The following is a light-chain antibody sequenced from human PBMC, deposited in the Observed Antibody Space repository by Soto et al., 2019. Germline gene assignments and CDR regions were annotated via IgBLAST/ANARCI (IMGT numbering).Light chain of an antibody. J-gene: IGKJ1*01. CDR3: QQSYSITRT. Sequence: KPGKAPKLLIYAASSLLNGVSSRFSGSGYGTDFNLIISSLQPEDFATYYCQQSYSITRTFGQGTKVDIK. V-gene: IGKV1-39*01. CDR2: AAS.